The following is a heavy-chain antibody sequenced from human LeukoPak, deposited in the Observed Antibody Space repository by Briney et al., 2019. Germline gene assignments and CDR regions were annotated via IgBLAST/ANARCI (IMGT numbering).Heavy chain of an antibody. CDR3: ARDLITMVRGVILYYYGMDV. V-gene: IGHV1-18*01. D-gene: IGHD3-10*01. Sequence: GASVKVSCKASGYTFTSYGISWVRQAPGQGLEWMGWISAYNGNTNYAQKLQGRVTMTTDTSTSTAYMELRSPRSDDTAVYYCARDLITMVRGVILYYYGMDVWGQGTTITVSS. CDR2: ISAYNGNT. CDR1: GYTFTSYG. J-gene: IGHJ6*02.